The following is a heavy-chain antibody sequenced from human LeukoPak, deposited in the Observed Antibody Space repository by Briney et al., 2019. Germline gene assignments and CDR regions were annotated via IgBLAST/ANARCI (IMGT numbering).Heavy chain of an antibody. J-gene: IGHJ6*02. CDR2: IIPIFGTA. CDR3: ARDGSPYNPLRLGELSFAYYYGMDV. D-gene: IGHD3-16*02. CDR1: GGTFSGYA. Sequence: SVKVSCKASGGTFSGYAISWVRQAPGRGLEWMGGIIPIFGTANYAQKFQGRVTITADESTSTAYMELSSLRSEDTAVYYCARDGSPYNPLRLGELSFAYYYGMDVWGQGTMVTVSS. V-gene: IGHV1-69*13.